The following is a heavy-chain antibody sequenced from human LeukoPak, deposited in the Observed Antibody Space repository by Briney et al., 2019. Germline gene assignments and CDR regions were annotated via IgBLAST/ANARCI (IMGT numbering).Heavy chain of an antibody. J-gene: IGHJ4*02. Sequence: GGSLRLSCAASGLTFSSYRMKWVRQAPGKGLEWVSSISSSSSYIYYADSVKGRFTISRDNAKNSLYLQMNSLRAEDTAVYYCAREPRDYYDSSGYYYAAYFDYWGQGTLVTVSS. CDR1: GLTFSSYR. CDR3: AREPRDYYDSSGYYYAAYFDY. D-gene: IGHD3-22*01. V-gene: IGHV3-21*01. CDR2: ISSSSSYI.